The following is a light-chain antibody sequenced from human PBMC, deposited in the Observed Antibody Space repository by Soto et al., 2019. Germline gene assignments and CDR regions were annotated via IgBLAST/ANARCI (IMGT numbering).Light chain of an antibody. V-gene: IGLV2-14*01. CDR2: EVS. Sequence: QSALTQPASVSGSPGQSITISCTGTSSDVGGYNYVSWYQQHPGKAPKLMIYEVSNRPSGVSNRFSGSKSGSTASLTISGLQAEDEADYYCSSYTISTPYVVFGGGTKLTVL. J-gene: IGLJ2*01. CDR3: SSYTISTPYVV. CDR1: SSDVGGYNY.